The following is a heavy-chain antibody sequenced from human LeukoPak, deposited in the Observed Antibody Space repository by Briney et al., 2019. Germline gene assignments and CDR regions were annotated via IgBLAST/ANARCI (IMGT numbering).Heavy chain of an antibody. CDR2: IYTSGST. Sequence: PSQTLSLTCTVSGGPISSGSYYWSWIRQPAGKGLEWIGRIYTSGSTNYNPSLKSRVTISVDTSKNQFSLKLSSVTAADTAVYYCAREPQGPPYYYYGMDVWGQGTTVTVSS. V-gene: IGHV4-61*02. CDR1: GGPISSGSYY. D-gene: IGHD3-16*01. CDR3: AREPQGPPYYYYGMDV. J-gene: IGHJ6*02.